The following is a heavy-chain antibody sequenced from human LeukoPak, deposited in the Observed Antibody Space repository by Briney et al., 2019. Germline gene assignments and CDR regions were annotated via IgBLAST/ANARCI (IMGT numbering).Heavy chain of an antibody. CDR1: GGSISSYY. CDR2: IYYTGST. V-gene: IGHV4-59*08. J-gene: IGHJ4*02. D-gene: IGHD4-17*01. Sequence: PSETLSLTCTVSGGSISSYYWSWVRQPPGKGLEWIGYIYYTGSTNYNPSHKSRVTISVDTSKNQFSLKLSSVTAADTAVYYCARHDYGSFDYWGQGTLVTVSS. CDR3: ARHDYGSFDY.